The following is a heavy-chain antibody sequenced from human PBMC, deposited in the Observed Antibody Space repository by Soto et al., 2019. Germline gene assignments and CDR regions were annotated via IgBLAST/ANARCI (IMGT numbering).Heavy chain of an antibody. CDR1: GYTFTSYA. Sequence: QVQLVQSGAEVKKPGASVKVSCKASGYTFTSYAISWVRQAPGQGLEWMGWISAYNGNTNYAQKLQGRVTMTTDTTQRTAYMEPRSLKSDGKAGYFCARDAPPEDYWGQGTLVTLSS. J-gene: IGHJ4*02. V-gene: IGHV1-18*01. CDR3: ARDAPPEDY. CDR2: ISAYNGNT.